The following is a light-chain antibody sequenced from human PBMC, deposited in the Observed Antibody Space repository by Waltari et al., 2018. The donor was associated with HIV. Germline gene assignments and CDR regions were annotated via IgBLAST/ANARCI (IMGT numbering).Light chain of an antibody. J-gene: IGLJ3*02. CDR2: NAN. CDR1: DIDIGIYDS. V-gene: IGLV2-18*02. Sequence: QSALTQPASVSGSPGQSVTISCIGSDIDIGIYDSISWYHHPPNRAPTLVVFNANPRPGGGPVRFAGSKSCNTASLTISGLQADDDGVYYCSSYVTGGSLLFGGGTQVTVL. CDR3: SSYVTGGSLL.